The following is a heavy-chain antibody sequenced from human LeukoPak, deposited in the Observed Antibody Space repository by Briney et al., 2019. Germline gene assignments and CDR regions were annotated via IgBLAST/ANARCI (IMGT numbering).Heavy chain of an antibody. Sequence: GESLKISCKGSGYSFSDYWIAWVRQMPGKGREWMGIIFPSDSDARYSPSFQGQVTFSADKSVTTAYLQWSSLQASDTAMYYCARPGLGGAWYYFDYWGQGTLVTVSS. D-gene: IGHD6-19*01. CDR1: GYSFSDYW. V-gene: IGHV5-51*01. CDR3: ARPGLGGAWYYFDY. J-gene: IGHJ4*02. CDR2: IFPSDSDA.